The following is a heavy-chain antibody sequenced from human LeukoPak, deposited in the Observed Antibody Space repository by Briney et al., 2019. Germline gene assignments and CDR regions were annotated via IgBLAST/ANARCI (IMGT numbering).Heavy chain of an antibody. D-gene: IGHD1-20*01. Sequence: GGSLRLSCAASGFTFSIYAMSWIRQAPGKGLERVSAISGGGGHIIYYADSVKGRFTISRDDSKNTLYLQMNSLRAEDTAVYYCARERQQYNWKEFDPWGQGTLVTVPS. CDR3: ARERQQYNWKEFDP. J-gene: IGHJ5*02. V-gene: IGHV3-23*01. CDR1: GFTFSIYA. CDR2: ISGGGGHII.